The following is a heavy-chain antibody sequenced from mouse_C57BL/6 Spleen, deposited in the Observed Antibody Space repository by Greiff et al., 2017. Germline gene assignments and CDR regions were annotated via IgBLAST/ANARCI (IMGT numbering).Heavy chain of an antibody. CDR3: ASYYYGSSYWYFDV. D-gene: IGHD1-1*01. CDR2: IYPGDGDT. CDR1: CYAFSSYW. J-gene: IGHJ1*03. Sequence: VQLVESGAELVKPGASVKISCKASCYAFSSYWMNWVKQRPGKGLAWIGQIYPGDGDTNYNGKFKGKATLTADKSSSTAYMQLSSLTSEDSAVYFCASYYYGSSYWYFDVWGTGTTVTVSS. V-gene: IGHV1-80*01.